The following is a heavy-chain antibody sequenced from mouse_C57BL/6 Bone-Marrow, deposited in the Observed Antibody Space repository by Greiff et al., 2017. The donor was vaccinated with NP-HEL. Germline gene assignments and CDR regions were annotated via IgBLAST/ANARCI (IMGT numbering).Heavy chain of an antibody. J-gene: IGHJ2*01. CDR2: IYPGSGST. D-gene: IGHD4-1*01. V-gene: IGHV1-55*01. CDR3: ARIDPETGTGGVDY. CDR1: GYTFTSYW. Sequence: QVQLQQPGAELVKPGASVKMSCKASGYTFTSYWITWVKQRPGQGLEWIGDIYPGSGSTNYNEKFKSKATLTVDTSSSTAYMQLSIRTSEDSAVYYCARIDPETGTGGVDYWDRGTTLTVSS.